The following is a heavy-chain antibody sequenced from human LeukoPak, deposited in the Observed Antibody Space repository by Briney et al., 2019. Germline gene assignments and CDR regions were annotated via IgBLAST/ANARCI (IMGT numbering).Heavy chain of an antibody. CDR3: ARQRDYDYVWGSYRYPLLVDY. J-gene: IGHJ4*02. CDR1: GGSISSSNW. Sequence: SETLSLTCAVSGGSISSSNWWSWVRQPPGKGLEWIGEIYHSGSTYYNPSLKSRVTISVDTSKNQFSLKLSSVTAADTAVYYCARQRDYDYVWGSYRYPLLVDYWGQGTLVTVSS. V-gene: IGHV4-4*02. D-gene: IGHD3-16*02. CDR2: IYHSGST.